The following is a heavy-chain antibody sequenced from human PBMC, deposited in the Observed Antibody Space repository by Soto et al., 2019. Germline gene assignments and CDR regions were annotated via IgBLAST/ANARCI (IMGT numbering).Heavy chain of an antibody. J-gene: IGHJ6*02. CDR2: IIPIFGTA. D-gene: IGHD6-6*01. V-gene: IGHV1-69*13. Sequence: ASVKVSCKASGGTFSSYAISWVRQAPGQGLEWMGGIIPIFGTANYAQKFQGRVTITADESTSTAYMELSSLRSEDTAVYYCARGGSWIAARPGGGTDYYYYGMDVWGQGTTVTVSS. CDR1: GGTFSSYA. CDR3: ARGGSWIAARPGGGTDYYYYGMDV.